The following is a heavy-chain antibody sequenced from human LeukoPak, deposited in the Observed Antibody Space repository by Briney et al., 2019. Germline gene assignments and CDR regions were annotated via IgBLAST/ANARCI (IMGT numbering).Heavy chain of an antibody. CDR1: GITFSSYA. Sequence: GGSLRLSCAVSGITFSSYAMSWVRQAPGKGLEWVSAISGSGGSTYYADSVKGRFTISRDNSKNTLYLQMNSLRAEDTAVYYCAKEGSGWDDYFDYWGQGTLVTVSS. CDR2: ISGSGGST. V-gene: IGHV3-23*01. J-gene: IGHJ4*02. CDR3: AKEGSGWDDYFDY. D-gene: IGHD6-19*01.